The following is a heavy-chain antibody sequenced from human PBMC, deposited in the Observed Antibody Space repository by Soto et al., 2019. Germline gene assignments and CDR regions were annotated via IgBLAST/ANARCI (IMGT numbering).Heavy chain of an antibody. CDR3: ARARGPYAPPTTVYGMDV. D-gene: IGHD2-8*01. CDR1: GFTFSSYA. J-gene: IGHJ6*02. CDR2: ISYDGSNK. Sequence: QVQLVESGGGVVQPGRSLRLSCAASGFTFSSYAMHWVRQAPGKGLEWVAVISYDGSNKYYADSVKGRFTISRDNSKNTLYLPMNSLRAEDTAVYYCARARGPYAPPTTVYGMDVWGQGTTVTVSS. V-gene: IGHV3-30-3*01.